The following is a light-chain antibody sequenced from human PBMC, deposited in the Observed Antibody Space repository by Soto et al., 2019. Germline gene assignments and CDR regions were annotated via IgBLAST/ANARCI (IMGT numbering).Light chain of an antibody. CDR2: KAS. CDR3: QQYNSIPLT. V-gene: IGKV1-5*03. J-gene: IGKJ4*01. Sequence: DIQMTQSPSTVSASVGDRVTITCRASRSITNYLAWYQQKPGKAPKLLIYKASTLETGVPSRFSGSGSGTEFTLTISSLQPDDFATYCCQQYNSIPLTFGGGTKVEIK. CDR1: RSITNY.